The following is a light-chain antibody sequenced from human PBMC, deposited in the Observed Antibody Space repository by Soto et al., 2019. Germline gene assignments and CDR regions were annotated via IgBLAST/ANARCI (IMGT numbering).Light chain of an antibody. CDR2: GAS. V-gene: IGKV3-20*01. Sequence: EIVLTQSPGTLSLSPGERATLSCRASQSVSNSYLAWYQQKPGQAPRLLIYGASSRATGIPDRFSGSGSGTDFTLTISRLEPEDFAGYYCQQYGSSPRYTFGQGTKLEIK. CDR3: QQYGSSPRYT. J-gene: IGKJ2*01. CDR1: QSVSNSY.